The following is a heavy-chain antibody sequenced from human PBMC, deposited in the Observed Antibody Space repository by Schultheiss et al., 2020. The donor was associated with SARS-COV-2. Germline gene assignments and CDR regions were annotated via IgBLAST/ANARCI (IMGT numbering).Heavy chain of an antibody. D-gene: IGHD6-19*01. Sequence: SETLSLTCTVSGGSISSSSYYWGWIRQPPGKGLEWIGSIYYSGSTYYNPSLKSRVTISVDTSKNQFSLKLSSVTAADTAVYYCARFSIAVAADNWFDPWGQGTLVTVSS. J-gene: IGHJ5*02. CDR2: IYYSGST. CDR3: ARFSIAVAADNWFDP. CDR1: GGSISSSSYY. V-gene: IGHV4-39*07.